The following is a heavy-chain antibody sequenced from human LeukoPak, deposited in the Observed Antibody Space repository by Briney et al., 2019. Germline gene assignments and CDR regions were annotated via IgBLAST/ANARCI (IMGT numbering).Heavy chain of an antibody. CDR3: ATSRVFDH. V-gene: IGHV3-30-3*01. Sequence: PGGSLRLSCAASGFTFSSYAMHWVRQAPGKGLEWVAVISYDGSNKYYADSVKGRFTISRDNAKKTLYLEMNSLRMEDTAIYYCATSRVFDHWGQGTLVTVSS. CDR2: ISYDGSNK. J-gene: IGHJ4*02. CDR1: GFTFSSYA.